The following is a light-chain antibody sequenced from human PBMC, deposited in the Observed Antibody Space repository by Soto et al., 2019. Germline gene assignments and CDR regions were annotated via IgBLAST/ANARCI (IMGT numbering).Light chain of an antibody. V-gene: IGKV3-11*01. CDR3: QQRTNWPIT. CDR1: QSVSNS. Sequence: EIVLTQSPATLSLSPGERATLSCWASQSVSNSLAWYQQRPGQSPRLLIYDVSTRATGILARFGGSGSGTDLTLTISSLETEDFAVDYCQQRTNWPITFVGWTKVEI. J-gene: IGKJ4*01. CDR2: DVS.